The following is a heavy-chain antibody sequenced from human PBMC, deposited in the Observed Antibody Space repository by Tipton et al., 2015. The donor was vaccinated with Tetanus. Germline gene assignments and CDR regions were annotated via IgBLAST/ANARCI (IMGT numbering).Heavy chain of an antibody. V-gene: IGHV7-4-1*01. CDR1: GYNFKKYA. D-gene: IGHD3-10*01. CDR2: INPKTWNP. J-gene: IGHJ3*01. Sequence: QLVQSGAEVKKPGASVKISCKASGYNFKKYALNWESQAPGQGLEWMGWINPKTWNPVYGQGFTGPFVFSLDTSVTTTYLEIDNLKPEDTAMFFCGRLFGAAFDLWGQGTEVTVSS. CDR3: GRLFGAAFDL.